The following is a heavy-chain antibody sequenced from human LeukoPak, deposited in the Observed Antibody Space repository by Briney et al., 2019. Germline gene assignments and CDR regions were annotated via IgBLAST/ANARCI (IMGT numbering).Heavy chain of an antibody. V-gene: IGHV1-2*02. D-gene: IGHD6-13*01. CDR3: AREEQLALTLYY. J-gene: IGHJ4*02. CDR1: GYTFAGYY. Sequence: ASVKVSCKASGYTFAGYYMHWVRQAPGQGLEWMGWINPNSGGTNYAQKFQGRVTMTRDTSIYTVYKELSRLRSDDTAMYYCAREEQLALTLYYWGQGTLVTVSS. CDR2: INPNSGGT.